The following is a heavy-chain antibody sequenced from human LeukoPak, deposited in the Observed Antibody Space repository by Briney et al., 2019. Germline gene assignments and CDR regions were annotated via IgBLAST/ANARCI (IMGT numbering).Heavy chain of an antibody. CDR1: GFTFSSYS. D-gene: IGHD5-24*01. J-gene: IGHJ3*02. V-gene: IGHV3-21*01. CDR2: ISSSSSYI. Sequence: PGGSLRPSCAASGFTFSSYSMNWVRQAPGKGLEWFSSISSSSSYIYYADSVKGRFTISRDNAKNSLYLQMNSLRAEDTAVYYCARVVEMATISDAFDIWGQGTMVTVSS. CDR3: ARVVEMATISDAFDI.